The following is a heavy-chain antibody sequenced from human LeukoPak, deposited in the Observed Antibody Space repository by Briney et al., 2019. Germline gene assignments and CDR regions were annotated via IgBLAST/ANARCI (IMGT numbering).Heavy chain of an antibody. CDR2: ISSSSSTI. CDR3: ARDAADSSSWYSDAFDI. D-gene: IGHD6-13*01. Sequence: GGSLRLSCAASGFTFSSYSMNWVRQAPGKGLEWVSYISSSSSTIYYADSVKGRFTISRDNAKNSLYLQMNSLRAEDTAVYYCARDAADSSSWYSDAFDIWGQGTMVTVSS. CDR1: GFTFSSYS. J-gene: IGHJ3*02. V-gene: IGHV3-48*01.